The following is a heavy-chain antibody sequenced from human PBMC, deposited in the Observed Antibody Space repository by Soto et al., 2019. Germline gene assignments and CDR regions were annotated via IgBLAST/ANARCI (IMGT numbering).Heavy chain of an antibody. CDR3: ARDRGICSGGSCYSFLDY. CDR2: IIPIFGTA. J-gene: IGHJ4*02. Sequence: QVQLVQSGAEVKKPGSSVKVSCKASGGTFSSYAISWVRQAPGQGLEWMGGIIPIFGTANYAQKFQGRVTITADESTSTAYMELSSLRSEDTAVYYCARDRGICSGGSCYSFLDYCGQGTLVTVSS. CDR1: GGTFSSYA. D-gene: IGHD2-15*01. V-gene: IGHV1-69*01.